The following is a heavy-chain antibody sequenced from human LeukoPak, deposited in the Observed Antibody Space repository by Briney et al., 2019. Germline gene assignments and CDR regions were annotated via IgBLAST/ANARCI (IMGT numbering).Heavy chain of an antibody. D-gene: IGHD4/OR15-4a*01. V-gene: IGHV1-8*01. Sequence: GALXKVXCKASGYTFTSYDINWVRQATGQGREWMGWVNPNSGNTGYAQKFQGRVTMTRNTSISTAYMELSSLRSEDTAVYYCARVYTPDYGDTWGQGTMVTVSS. CDR3: ARVYTPDYGDT. J-gene: IGHJ3*01. CDR1: GYTFTSYD. CDR2: VNPNSGNT.